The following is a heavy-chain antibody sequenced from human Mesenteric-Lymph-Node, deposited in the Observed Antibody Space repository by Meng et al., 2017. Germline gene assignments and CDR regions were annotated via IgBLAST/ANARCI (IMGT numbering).Heavy chain of an antibody. V-gene: IGHV3-9*01. CDR3: ARGFFPSTSDSGWGVYVDH. CDR1: GFTFDDYA. J-gene: IGHJ5*02. CDR2: ISWNSGSI. Sequence: GGSLRLSCAASGFTFDDYAMHWVRQAPGKGLEWVSGISWNSGSIGYADSVKGRFTISRDNAKNSLFLQMDSLRAEDTAVYYCARGFFPSTSDSGWGVYVDHWGQGTLVTVSS. D-gene: IGHD6-13*01.